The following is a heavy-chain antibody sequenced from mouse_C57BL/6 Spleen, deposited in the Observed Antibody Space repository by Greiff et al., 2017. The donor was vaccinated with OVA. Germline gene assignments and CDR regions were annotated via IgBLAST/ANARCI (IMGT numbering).Heavy chain of an antibody. J-gene: IGHJ1*03. Sequence: QVQLQQSGAELVRPGASVTLSCKASGYTFTDYEMHWVKQTPVHGLEWIGAIDPETGGTAYNQKFKGKAILTADKSSSTAYLELRSLTSYDSAVSYFTRNYGIILWYFDVWGTGTTVTVSS. V-gene: IGHV1-15*01. D-gene: IGHD1-1*01. CDR1: GYTFTDYE. CDR3: TRNYGIILWYFDV. CDR2: IDPETGGT.